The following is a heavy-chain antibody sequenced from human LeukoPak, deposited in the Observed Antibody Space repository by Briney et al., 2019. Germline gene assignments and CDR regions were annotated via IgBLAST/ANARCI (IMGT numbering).Heavy chain of an antibody. CDR3: AKAGYSSRKDYFDY. J-gene: IGHJ4*02. Sequence: GGSLRLSCAASGFTFDDYAMHWVRQAPGKGLEWVSLISWDGGSTYYADSVKGRFTISRDNSKNSLYLQMNSLRAEDTALYYCAKAGYSSRKDYFDYWGQGTLVTVSS. CDR1: GFTFDDYA. CDR2: ISWDGGST. V-gene: IGHV3-43D*03. D-gene: IGHD6-13*01.